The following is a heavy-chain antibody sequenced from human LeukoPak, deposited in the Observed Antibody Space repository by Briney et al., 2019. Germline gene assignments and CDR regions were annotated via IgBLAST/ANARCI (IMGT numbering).Heavy chain of an antibody. CDR3: ARDFQDPYYYDSSGYVGY. Sequence: GGSLRLSCAASGFTVSSNYMSWVRQAPGKGLEWVSSISSSSSYIYYADSVKGRFTISRDNARNSLYLQMNSLRAEDTAVYYCARDFQDPYYYDSSGYVGYWGQGTLVTVSS. J-gene: IGHJ4*02. CDR1: GFTVSSNY. CDR2: ISSSSSYI. D-gene: IGHD3-22*01. V-gene: IGHV3-21*01.